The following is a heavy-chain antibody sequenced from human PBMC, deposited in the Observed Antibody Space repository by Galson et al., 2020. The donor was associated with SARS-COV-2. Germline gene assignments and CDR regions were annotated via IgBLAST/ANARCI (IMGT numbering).Heavy chain of an antibody. V-gene: IGHV3-9*01. D-gene: IGHD6-19*01. CDR2: ITWNSGSM. J-gene: IGHJ4*02. Sequence: GGSLRLSCAASGFTFADYAMHWVRHAPGKCLEWVSTITWNSGSMDYADSVKGRFTISRDNPKNSLYLQIDSHRTEDTAFYYCAKGPNSYSTAWYGIDYWGQGTLRAVSS. CDR3: AKGPNSYSTAWYGIDY. CDR1: GFTFADYA.